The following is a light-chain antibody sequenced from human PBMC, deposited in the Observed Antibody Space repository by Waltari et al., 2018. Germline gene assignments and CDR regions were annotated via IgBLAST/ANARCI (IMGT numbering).Light chain of an antibody. J-gene: IGKJ5*01. V-gene: IGKV3-11*01. CDR3: QQRSNFIT. CDR2: DAS. CDR1: QSVSSY. Sequence: EIVLIQSPATLSLSPGERATLSCRASQSVSSYLAWYQQKPGQAPRLLIYDASNRATGIPARFSGSGSGTDFTLTISSLEPEDFAVYYCQQRSNFITFGQGTRLEIK.